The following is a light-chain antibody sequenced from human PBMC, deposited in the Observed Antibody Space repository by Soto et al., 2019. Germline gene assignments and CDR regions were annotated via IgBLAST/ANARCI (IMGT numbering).Light chain of an antibody. J-gene: IGKJ1*01. CDR1: QTVSSN. CDR3: QQYNNWRT. CDR2: GAS. Sequence: EMVLTQSTANLCRSGGERTTLCCRASQTVSSNFLAWYQQRPGQAPRLLIYGASTRATGIPARFSGSGSGTEFTLTIRSLQSEDFAVYYCQQYNNWRTFGQGTKVDIK. V-gene: IGKV3-15*01.